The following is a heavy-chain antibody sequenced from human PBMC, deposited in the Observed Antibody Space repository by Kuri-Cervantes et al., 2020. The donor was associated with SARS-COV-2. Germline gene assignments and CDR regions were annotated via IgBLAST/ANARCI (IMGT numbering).Heavy chain of an antibody. D-gene: IGHD7-27*01. Sequence: SGPTLVKPTQTLTLTRTFSWFSLSTSGMRVSWIRQPPGKALEWLARIDWDDDKYYSTSLKTRLSISKDTSKNQVVLTMTNMDPVDTATYYCAQMSPRLGIYYYGMDVWGQGTTVTVSS. CDR2: IDWDDDK. J-gene: IGHJ6*02. CDR3: AQMSPRLGIYYYGMDV. V-gene: IGHV2-70*04. CDR1: WFSLSTSGMR.